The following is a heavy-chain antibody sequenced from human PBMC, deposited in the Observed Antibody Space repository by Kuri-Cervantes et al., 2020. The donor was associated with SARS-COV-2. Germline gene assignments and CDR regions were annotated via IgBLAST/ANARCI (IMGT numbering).Heavy chain of an antibody. Sequence: SLKISCAASGSTFDDYAMHWVRQAPGKGLEWVSGISWNSGSIGYADSVKGRFTISRDNAKNSLYLQMNSLRAEDTAVYYCARMLRKYQLLQGAYYYYGMDVWGQGNTVNVSS. J-gene: IGHJ6*01. CDR3: ARMLRKYQLLQGAYYYYGMDV. CDR2: ISWNSGSI. CDR1: GSTFDDYA. D-gene: IGHD2-2*01. V-gene: IGHV3-9*01.